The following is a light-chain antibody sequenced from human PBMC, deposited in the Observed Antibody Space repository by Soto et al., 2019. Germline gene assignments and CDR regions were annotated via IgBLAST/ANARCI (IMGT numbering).Light chain of an antibody. J-gene: IGLJ1*01. CDR3: QVWDSNSVYV. V-gene: IGLV3-21*02. CDR2: DDS. CDR1: NIGNKR. Sequence: SYELTQPPSVSVAPGQTARITCGGNNIGNKRVHWYQQKPGQAPVLVVYDDSDRPSGIPERFPGSNSGNTATLSISRVEAGDEADYYCQVWDSNSVYVFGTGTKVTVL.